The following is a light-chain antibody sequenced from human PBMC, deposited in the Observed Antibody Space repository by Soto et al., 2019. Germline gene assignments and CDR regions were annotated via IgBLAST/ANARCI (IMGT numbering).Light chain of an antibody. J-gene: IGLJ1*01. CDR2: EGS. CDR1: SSDVVSYNL. V-gene: IGLV2-23*01. Sequence: QSVLTQPASVSGSPGQSITISCTGTSSDVVSYNLVSWYQQHTGKAPKLMIYEGSKRPSGVSNRFSGSKSGNTASLTISGLQAEDEADYYCCSYAGSSTYVFGTGTKVTVL. CDR3: CSYAGSSTYV.